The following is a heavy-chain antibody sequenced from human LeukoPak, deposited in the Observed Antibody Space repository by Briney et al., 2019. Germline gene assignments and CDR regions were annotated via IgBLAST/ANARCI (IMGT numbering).Heavy chain of an antibody. V-gene: IGHV3-30*02. CDR1: GFTFSSYG. CDR2: IRYDGSNK. Sequence: GGSLRLSCAASGFTFSSYGMHWVRQAPGKGLEWVAFIRYDGSNKYYADSVKGRFTISRDNSKNTLYLQMNSLRAEDTAVYYCAKAQGVPAAIGKGAHFDYWGQGTLVTVSS. J-gene: IGHJ4*02. CDR3: AKAQGVPAAIGKGAHFDY. D-gene: IGHD2-2*02.